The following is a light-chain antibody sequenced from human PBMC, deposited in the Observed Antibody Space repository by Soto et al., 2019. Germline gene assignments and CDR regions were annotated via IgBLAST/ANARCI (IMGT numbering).Light chain of an antibody. CDR2: WAS. Sequence: DIVMTQSPDSLSVSLGERATINCKSSQSVLYSSKNKNYLAWYQQKPGQPPKLLIYWASTRESGVPDRFSGSGSGTDFTLPISSLQAEDVAVYYCHQYYSTPLLTFGGGTKVDIK. J-gene: IGKJ4*01. CDR1: QSVLYSSKNKNY. V-gene: IGKV4-1*01. CDR3: HQYYSTPLLT.